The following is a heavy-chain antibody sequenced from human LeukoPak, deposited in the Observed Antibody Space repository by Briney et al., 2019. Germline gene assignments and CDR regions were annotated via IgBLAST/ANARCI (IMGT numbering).Heavy chain of an antibody. CDR2: ISSSSSYI. CDR1: GFTFSSYS. V-gene: IGHV3-21*04. J-gene: IGHJ4*02. CDR3: AKDGSGSHYPLLY. Sequence: GGSLRLSCAASGFTFSSYSMNWVRQAPGKGLEWVSSISSSSSYIYYADSVKGRFTISRDNAKNSLYLQMNSLRAEDTAVYYCAKDGSGSHYPLLYWGQGTLVTVSS. D-gene: IGHD3-10*01.